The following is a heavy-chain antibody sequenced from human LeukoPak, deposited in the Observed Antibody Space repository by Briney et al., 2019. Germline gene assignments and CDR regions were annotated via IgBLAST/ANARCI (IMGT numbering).Heavy chain of an antibody. Sequence: SETLSLTCTVSGYSISSGYYWGWIRQPPGKGLEWIGSIYHSGSTYYNPSLKSRVTISVDTSKNQFSLKLSSVTAADTAVYYCARRPTSPNYYDSSGSFDYWGQGSLVTVSS. J-gene: IGHJ4*02. D-gene: IGHD3-22*01. CDR1: GYSISSGYY. CDR2: IYHSGST. V-gene: IGHV4-38-2*02. CDR3: ARRPTSPNYYDSSGSFDY.